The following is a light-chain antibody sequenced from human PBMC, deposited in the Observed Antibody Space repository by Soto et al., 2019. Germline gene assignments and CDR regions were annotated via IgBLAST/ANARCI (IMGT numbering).Light chain of an antibody. CDR1: SIDVGGYNY. V-gene: IGLV2-14*01. CDR2: DVS. J-gene: IGLJ1*01. Sequence: QSVLTQPASVSGSPGQSITISCTGTSIDVGGYNYASWFQQHPGKAPKLMIYDVSARPSGVSNRFSGSKSGNTASLTISGLQAEDEADYYCSSYTPSGFVFGPGTKLTVL. CDR3: SSYTPSGFV.